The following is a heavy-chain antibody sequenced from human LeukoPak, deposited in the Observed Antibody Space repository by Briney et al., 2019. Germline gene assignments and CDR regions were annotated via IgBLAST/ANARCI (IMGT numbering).Heavy chain of an antibody. CDR2: IYYSKNT. Sequence: SETLSLTCTVSGDSIISSTYYWGWIRQPPRKGLEWIGSIYYSKNTYYNPSLKSRVTISADTSKNQFSLTLGSVSATDTAVYYCVSPRGFSYGYFDYWGQGTLVTVSS. CDR3: VSPRGFSYGYFDY. D-gene: IGHD5-18*01. V-gene: IGHV4-39*01. CDR1: GDSIISSTYY. J-gene: IGHJ4*02.